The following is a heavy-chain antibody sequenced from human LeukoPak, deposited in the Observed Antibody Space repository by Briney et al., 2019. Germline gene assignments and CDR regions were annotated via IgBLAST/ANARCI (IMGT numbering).Heavy chain of an antibody. CDR2: IYYSGST. J-gene: IGHJ5*02. CDR3: ARRFLTIDNWFDP. Sequence: SETLSLTCTVSGGSISSSSYYWGWIRQPPGKGLDWIGSIYYSGSTYYNPSLKSRVTISVDTSKNQFSLKLSSVTAADTALYYCARRFLTIDNWFDPWGQGTLVTVSS. CDR1: GGSISSSSYY. D-gene: IGHD3-3*01. V-gene: IGHV4-39*01.